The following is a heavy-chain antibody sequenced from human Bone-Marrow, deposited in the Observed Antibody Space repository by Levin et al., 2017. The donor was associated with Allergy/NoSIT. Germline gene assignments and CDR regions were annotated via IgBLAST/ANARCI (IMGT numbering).Heavy chain of an antibody. Sequence: SETLSLTCNVSGASITSFYWSWIRQPPGKGLEWIGHIYYIGTTDYNPSLKSRVTMSVDTSNNQFSLKLTSVTAAEPASYYGARGQYGSGSYGWFDPWGRGTLVTVSS. J-gene: IGHJ5*02. CDR2: IYYIGTT. CDR3: ARGQYGSGSYGWFDP. CDR1: GASITSFY. D-gene: IGHD3-10*01. V-gene: IGHV4-59*01.